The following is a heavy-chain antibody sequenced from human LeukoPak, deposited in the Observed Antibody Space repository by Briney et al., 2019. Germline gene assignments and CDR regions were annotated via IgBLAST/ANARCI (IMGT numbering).Heavy chain of an antibody. D-gene: IGHD3-10*01. J-gene: IGHJ4*02. CDR1: GGSISSYY. CDR3: ARGALVRGVFNPLDF. CDR2: IYYTGST. V-gene: IGHV4-59*01. Sequence: SETLSLTCTVSGGSISSYYWSWIRQPPGKGLEWIGYIYYTGSTSYNPSFKSRASISVDASKNQFSLKVNSVTAADTAVYYCARGALVRGVFNPLDFWGQGTLVTVSS.